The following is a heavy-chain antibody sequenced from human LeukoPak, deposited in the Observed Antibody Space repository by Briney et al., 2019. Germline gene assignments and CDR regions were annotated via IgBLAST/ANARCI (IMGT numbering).Heavy chain of an antibody. CDR2: INHSGST. D-gene: IGHD2-8*01. J-gene: IGHJ6*03. V-gene: IGHV4-34*01. CDR3: ARHNYLLYLYYYYYYMDV. CDR1: GGSFSGYY. Sequence: PSETLSLTCAVYGGSFSGYYWSWIRQPPGKGLEWIGEINHSGSTNYNPSLKSRVTISVDTSKNQFSLKLSSVTAADTAVYYCARHNYLLYLYYYYYYMDVWGKGTTVTVSS.